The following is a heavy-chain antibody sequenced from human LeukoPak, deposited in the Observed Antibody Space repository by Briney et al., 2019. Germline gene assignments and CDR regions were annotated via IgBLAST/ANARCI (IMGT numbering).Heavy chain of an antibody. Sequence: PGGSLRLSCAASGFTFSSYWMHWVRQAPGKGLVWVSRINRDGSSTSYADSVKGRFTISRDNAKNTLYLQMISLRAEDTAVYYCARAFAPFYVWGSYRPPDSFDYSGQGTLVTVSS. J-gene: IGHJ4*02. V-gene: IGHV3-74*01. D-gene: IGHD3-16*02. CDR1: GFTFSSYW. CDR2: INRDGSST. CDR3: ARAFAPFYVWGSYRPPDSFDY.